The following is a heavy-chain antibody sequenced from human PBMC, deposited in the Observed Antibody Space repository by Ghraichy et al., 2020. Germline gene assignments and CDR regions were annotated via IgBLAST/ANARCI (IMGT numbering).Heavy chain of an antibody. V-gene: IGHV1-2*02. CDR2: INPKNGET. CDR1: GYTYTTFY. CDR3: ARGGGWYYYDY. D-gene: IGHD6-19*01. J-gene: IGHJ4*02. Sequence: APVKVSCKASGYTYTTFYIHWMRQTPGQGLEFLGWINPKNGETKYARNFQGRVTLTRDTPITTAYMELNSLRSDDTAVYFCARGGGWYYYDYWGQGTLVTVSS.